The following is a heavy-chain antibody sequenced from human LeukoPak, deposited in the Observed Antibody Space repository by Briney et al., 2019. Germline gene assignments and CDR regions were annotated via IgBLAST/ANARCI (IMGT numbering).Heavy chain of an antibody. V-gene: IGHV3-48*01. CDR2: ISSGSSTT. Sequence: PGGSLRLSCAASGFTFSSYSMNWVRQAPGKGLEWVSYISSGSSTTDYADSVKGRSTISRDNAKNSLYLQMSSLRAEDTAVYYCARDFRDIYGSDYFDYWGQGTLVTVSS. J-gene: IGHJ4*02. CDR1: GFTFSSYS. D-gene: IGHD3-10*01. CDR3: ARDFRDIYGSDYFDY.